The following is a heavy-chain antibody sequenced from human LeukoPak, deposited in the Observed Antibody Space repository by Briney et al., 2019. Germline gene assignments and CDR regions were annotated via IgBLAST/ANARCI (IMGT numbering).Heavy chain of an antibody. V-gene: IGHV3-23*01. J-gene: IGHJ4*02. CDR1: GFNFSSYA. Sequence: GGSLRLSCAASGFNFSSYAMSWVRQAPGKGLEWVSAISGSGGSTYYADSVKGRFTISRDNSKNTLYLQMNSLRAEDTAVYYCAKADRPIAVATRGDYWGQGTLVTVSS. CDR3: AKADRPIAVATRGDY. D-gene: IGHD6-19*01. CDR2: ISGSGGST.